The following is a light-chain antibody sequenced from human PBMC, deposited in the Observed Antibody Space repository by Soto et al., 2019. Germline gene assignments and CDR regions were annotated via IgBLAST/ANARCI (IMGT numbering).Light chain of an antibody. Sequence: EIVMTQFPATLSVSPGERATLSCRASQSVSSNLAWYQQKRGQAPRLLIYGVSTRATGIPARFSGSGSGTEFTLTISSLQSEDFAVYYCQQYSNWPRTFGQGTKVEIK. CDR1: QSVSSN. V-gene: IGKV3-15*01. CDR3: QQYSNWPRT. J-gene: IGKJ1*01. CDR2: GVS.